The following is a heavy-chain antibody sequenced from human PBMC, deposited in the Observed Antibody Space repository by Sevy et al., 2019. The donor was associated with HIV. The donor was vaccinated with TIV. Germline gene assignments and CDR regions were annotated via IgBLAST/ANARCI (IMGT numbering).Heavy chain of an antibody. D-gene: IGHD4-17*01. V-gene: IGHV4-30-4*01. CDR1: GGSISSGDYY. J-gene: IGHJ6*02. CDR3: ARVPSMTVTTDYYYGMDV. CDR2: IYYSGST. Sequence: SETLSLTCTVSGGSISSGDYYWSWIGQPPGKGLEWIGYIYYSGSTYYNPSLKSRVTISVDTSKNQFSLKLSSVTAADTAVYYCARVPSMTVTTDYYYGMDVWGQGTTVTVSS.